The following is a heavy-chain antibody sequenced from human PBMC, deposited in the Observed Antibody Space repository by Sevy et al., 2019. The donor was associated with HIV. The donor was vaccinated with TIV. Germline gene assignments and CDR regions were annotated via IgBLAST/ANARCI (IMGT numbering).Heavy chain of an antibody. CDR3: AGENAWGRGYS. J-gene: IGHJ4*02. D-gene: IGHD1-26*01. Sequence: SETLSLTCTVSGGSITSLYWNWIRQPPGKGLEWFANINYNGHINYNPSLKSRVTLSLDRSKNQFSLRLSSVTAADTAMYYCAGENAWGRGYSWGQGTLVTVS. CDR2: INYNGHI. CDR1: GGSITSLY. V-gene: IGHV4-59*08.